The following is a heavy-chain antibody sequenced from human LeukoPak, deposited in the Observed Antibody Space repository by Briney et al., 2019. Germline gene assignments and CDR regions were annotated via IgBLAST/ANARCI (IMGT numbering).Heavy chain of an antibody. J-gene: IGHJ5*02. V-gene: IGHV1-46*01. CDR3: ARDNSMDERGWWFDP. CDR1: GYTFTGYY. D-gene: IGHD4-23*01. CDR2: INPRGTST. Sequence: ASVKVSCKASGYTFTGYYMHWVRQAPGQGLEWMGVINPRGTSTIYAEKFQGRIILTRDMSSTTDYMELSSLKSDDTAVYYCARDNSMDERGWWFDPWGQGTLVTVSS.